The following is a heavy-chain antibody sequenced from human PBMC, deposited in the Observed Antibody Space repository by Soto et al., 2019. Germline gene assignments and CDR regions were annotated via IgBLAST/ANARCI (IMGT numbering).Heavy chain of an antibody. CDR1: GFTFTDVW. J-gene: IGHJ3*02. D-gene: IGHD2-2*01. V-gene: IGHV3-15*01. CDR3: AVDAQCSSTNCPGAFDI. CDR2: IKRKIDGETT. Sequence: EVQLVESGGGLVKPGGSLRLSCAASGFTFTDVWMTWVRQAPGKGLEWVGRIKRKIDGETTDYAAPVKGRFTISRDDLKNTPYRHMNSLKSEDTAVYYCAVDAQCSSTNCPGAFDIWGQGTIVTVSS.